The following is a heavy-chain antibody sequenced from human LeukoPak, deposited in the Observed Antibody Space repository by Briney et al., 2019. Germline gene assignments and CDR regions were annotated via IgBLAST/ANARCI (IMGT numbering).Heavy chain of an antibody. V-gene: IGHV4-30-2*01. CDR2: IYHSGST. CDR1: GGSLSRGGYS. CDR3: ARGGRYYDILTGSFGFDP. D-gene: IGHD3-9*01. Sequence: PSQTLSLTCAVSGGSLSRGGYSWSWLRQPPGKGLEWIGYIYHSGSTYYNPSLKSRVTISVDRSKNQFSLKLSSVTAADTAEYYCARGGRYYDILTGSFGFDPWGQGTLVTVSS. J-gene: IGHJ5*02.